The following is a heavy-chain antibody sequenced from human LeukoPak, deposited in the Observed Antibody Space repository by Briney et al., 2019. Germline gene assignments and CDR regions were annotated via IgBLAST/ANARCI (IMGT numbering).Heavy chain of an antibody. CDR1: GCSFTSYW. V-gene: IGHV5-51*01. CDR3: ARLRQERNGAFDI. Sequence: GESLKISCKGSGCSFTSYWIGWVRQMPGKGLEWMGIIYPGDSDTRYSPSFQGQVTISADKSISTAYLQWSSLKASDTAMYYCARLRQERNGAFDIWGQGTMVTVSS. CDR2: IYPGDSDT. J-gene: IGHJ3*02. D-gene: IGHD1-1*01.